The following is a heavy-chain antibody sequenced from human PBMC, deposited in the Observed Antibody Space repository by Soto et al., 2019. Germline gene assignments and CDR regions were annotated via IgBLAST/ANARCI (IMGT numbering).Heavy chain of an antibody. CDR3: ARDGHRGPSDAFDV. V-gene: IGHV3-48*03. Sequence: HPGGSLRLSCTDSGFSSSNYEMNWIRQAPGKGLEWVSHISTTGTSPYYADSVRGRFTVSRDTANNSIYLQMNSLRAEDTALYYCARDGHRGPSDAFDVWGQGTMVTVSS. CDR2: ISTTGTSP. CDR1: GFSSSNYE. D-gene: IGHD3-10*01. J-gene: IGHJ3*01.